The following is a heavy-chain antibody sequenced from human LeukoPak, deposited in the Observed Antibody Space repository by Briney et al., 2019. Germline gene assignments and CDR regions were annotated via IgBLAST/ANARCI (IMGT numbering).Heavy chain of an antibody. CDR3: AKDPMVRGIDY. CDR1: GFTFSSYA. CDR2: ISGSSGST. Sequence: GGSLRLSCAAPGFTFSSYAMSWVRQAPGKGLEWVLAISGSSGSTYYADSVKGRFTISRDNSKNTLYLQMNSLRAEDTAVYYCAKDPMVRGIDYWGQGTLVTVSS. D-gene: IGHD3-10*01. V-gene: IGHV3-23*01. J-gene: IGHJ4*02.